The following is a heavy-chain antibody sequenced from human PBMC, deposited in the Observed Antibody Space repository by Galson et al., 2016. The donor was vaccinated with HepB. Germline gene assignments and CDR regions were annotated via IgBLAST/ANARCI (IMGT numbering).Heavy chain of an antibody. CDR2: IWYDGSNE. D-gene: IGHD3-9*01. Sequence: SLRLSCAASGFTFSSYGMHWVRQAPGKGLEWVAVIWYDGSNEHYADSVKGRFTISRDNSKSTLYLQMNSLRVEDTAVYYCAKAHYDILTGYWPYFDYWGQGTLVTVSS. CDR1: GFTFSSYG. J-gene: IGHJ4*02. CDR3: AKAHYDILTGYWPYFDY. V-gene: IGHV3-33*06.